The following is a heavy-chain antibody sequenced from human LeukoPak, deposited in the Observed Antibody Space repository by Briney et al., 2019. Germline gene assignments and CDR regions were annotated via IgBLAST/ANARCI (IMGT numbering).Heavy chain of an antibody. V-gene: IGHV3-11*04. CDR3: ARDKATVMPFDI. J-gene: IGHJ3*02. CDR2: ISDSGRTI. Sequence: LSLTCTVSGGSISSGGYYWSWVRQAPGKGLEWVSSISDSGRTIYYADSVKGRLTISRDNAKNSLYLQMNSLRAEDTAVYYCARDKATVMPFDIWGQGTMVTVSS. D-gene: IGHD4-17*01. CDR1: GGSISSGGYY.